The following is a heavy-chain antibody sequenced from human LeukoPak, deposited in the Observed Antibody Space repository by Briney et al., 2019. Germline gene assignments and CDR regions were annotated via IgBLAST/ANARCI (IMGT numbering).Heavy chain of an antibody. CDR2: ISAYNGNT. Sequence: ASVKVSCKASGYTFTSYGISWVRQAPGQGLEWMGWISAYNGNTNYAQKLQGRVTMTTDTSTSTAYMELRSLRSDDTAVYYCARDLVHYRGGDCYPGDYWGQGTLVTVSS. D-gene: IGHD2-21*02. J-gene: IGHJ4*02. V-gene: IGHV1-18*01. CDR3: ARDLVHYRGGDCYPGDY. CDR1: GYTFTSYG.